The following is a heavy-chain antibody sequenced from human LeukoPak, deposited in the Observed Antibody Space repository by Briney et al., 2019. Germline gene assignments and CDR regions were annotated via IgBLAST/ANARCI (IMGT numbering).Heavy chain of an antibody. CDR2: ISGSGGST. D-gene: IGHD6-13*01. Sequence: GGSLRLSCAASGFTFGTYAMTWDRQAPGKGLEWVSVISGSGGSTNYADSVKGRFIISRDNSRNTLFLQMNSLRAEDTAVYYCAKHHYSSSRDYFDYWGQGTLVTVSS. J-gene: IGHJ4*02. CDR1: GFTFGTYA. V-gene: IGHV3-23*01. CDR3: AKHHYSSSRDYFDY.